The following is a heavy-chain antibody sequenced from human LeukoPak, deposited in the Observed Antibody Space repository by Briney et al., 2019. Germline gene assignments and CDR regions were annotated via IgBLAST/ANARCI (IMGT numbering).Heavy chain of an antibody. Sequence: PGGSLRLSCAASGFTFSNSDMNWVRQAPGKGLEWVSYINSGGTTIYYADSVKGRFTISRDNAKNSLYLQMNSLRAGDTAVYYCAKEGSGWSPSYWGQGTLVTVSA. J-gene: IGHJ4*02. CDR3: AKEGSGWSPSY. CDR1: GFTFSNSD. V-gene: IGHV3-48*03. D-gene: IGHD6-19*01. CDR2: INSGGTTI.